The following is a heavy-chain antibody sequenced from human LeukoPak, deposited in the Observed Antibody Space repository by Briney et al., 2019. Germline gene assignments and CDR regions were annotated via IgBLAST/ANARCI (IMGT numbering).Heavy chain of an antibody. CDR3: ATANYDILTGYSHYYYYGMDV. D-gene: IGHD3-9*01. Sequence: GESLKISCKGSGCSFTGYWIGWVRQMPGKGLEWMGIIYPGDSDTRYGPSFQGQVTISADKSISTAYLQWSSLKASDTAMYYCATANYDILTGYSHYYYYGMDVWGKGTTVTVSS. CDR1: GCSFTGYW. CDR2: IYPGDSDT. J-gene: IGHJ6*04. V-gene: IGHV5-51*01.